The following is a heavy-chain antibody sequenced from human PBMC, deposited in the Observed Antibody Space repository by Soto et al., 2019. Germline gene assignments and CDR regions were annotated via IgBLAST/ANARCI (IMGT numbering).Heavy chain of an antibody. V-gene: IGHV1-69*01. CDR3: ARRARHLGWLQPFDY. CDR1: GGTVSNYP. CDR2: IIPMFGTP. J-gene: IGHJ4*02. Sequence: QVQLVQSGAEVKEPGSSVKVSCTASGGTVSNYPISWVRQAPGQGLEWMGGIIPMFGTPNYALKFQGRVTITADESTSTAYMELSSLRYDDTAVYYCARRARHLGWLQPFDYWGQGALVTVSS. D-gene: IGHD3-3*01.